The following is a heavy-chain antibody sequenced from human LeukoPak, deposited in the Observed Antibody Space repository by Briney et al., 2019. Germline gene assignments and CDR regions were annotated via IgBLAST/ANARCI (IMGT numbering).Heavy chain of an antibody. CDR3: VRAHHPGGWFDP. J-gene: IGHJ5*02. D-gene: IGHD3-10*01. CDR2: INQDGGEI. Sequence: PGGFLRLSCAASGFTFSSSWMTWVRQAPGKGLEWVASINQDGGEIHYVDSVKGRFTISRDNAKNSLYLQMNSLTAEDTAVHYCVRAHHPGGWFDPWGQGTLVTVSS. V-gene: IGHV3-7*04. CDR1: GFTFSSSW.